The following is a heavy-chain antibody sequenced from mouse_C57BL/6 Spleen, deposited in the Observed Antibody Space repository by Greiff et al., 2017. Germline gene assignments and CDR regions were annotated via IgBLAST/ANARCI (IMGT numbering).Heavy chain of an antibody. CDR1: GYTFTSYW. V-gene: IGHV1-53*01. CDR2: INPSNGGT. CDR3: ARPHYGSSYDWYFDV. D-gene: IGHD1-1*01. J-gene: IGHJ1*03. Sequence: QVQLQQPGTELVKPGASVKLSCKASGYTFTSYWMHWVKQRPGQGLEWIGNINPSNGGTNYNEKFKSKATLTVDKSSSTAYMQLSSLTSEDSAVYYCARPHYGSSYDWYFDVWGTGTTVNVSS.